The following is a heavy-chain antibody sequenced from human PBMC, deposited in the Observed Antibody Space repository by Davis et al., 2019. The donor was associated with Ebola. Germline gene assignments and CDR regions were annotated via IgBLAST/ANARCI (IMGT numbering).Heavy chain of an antibody. Sequence: PGGSLRLSCAASGFTFSTYWMHWVRQVPGKGLVWVSRISTDGGSTSYADSVEGRFTISRDNAKNMLYVQMNNLRTEDTAIYYCAGGYGWFIELWGRGTLVTVSS. CDR3: AGGYGWFIEL. CDR2: ISTDGGST. J-gene: IGHJ2*01. CDR1: GFTFSTYW. V-gene: IGHV3-74*01. D-gene: IGHD3-16*01.